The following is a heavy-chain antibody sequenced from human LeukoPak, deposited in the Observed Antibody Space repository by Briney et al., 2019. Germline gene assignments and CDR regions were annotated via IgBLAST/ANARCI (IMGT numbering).Heavy chain of an antibody. CDR3: ARQPANTAAFDI. Sequence: SETLSLTCTVCGGLINTYYWRWIRQSPGKGLEWIAYVRDYGESNFNPLLKGRVDISMEQAKNQISLRLNFVTASDTAIYYCARQPANTAAFDIWGLGTMVTVSS. CDR1: GGLINTYY. J-gene: IGHJ3*02. CDR2: VRDYGES. V-gene: IGHV4-59*08. D-gene: IGHD5-18*01.